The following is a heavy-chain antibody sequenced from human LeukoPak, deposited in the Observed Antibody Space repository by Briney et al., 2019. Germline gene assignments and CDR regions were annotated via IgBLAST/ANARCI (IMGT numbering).Heavy chain of an antibody. D-gene: IGHD5-24*01. Sequence: GGSLRLSCAVSGFTVSRNYVSWVRQAPGKGLEWVSVLYSGGSTYYADSVKGRFIISRDNSKNTLYLQMNSLRAEDTAVYYCARGGGEIAFDYWGQGTLVAVSS. CDR1: GFTVSRNY. J-gene: IGHJ4*02. V-gene: IGHV3-53*01. CDR3: ARGGGEIAFDY. CDR2: LYSGGST.